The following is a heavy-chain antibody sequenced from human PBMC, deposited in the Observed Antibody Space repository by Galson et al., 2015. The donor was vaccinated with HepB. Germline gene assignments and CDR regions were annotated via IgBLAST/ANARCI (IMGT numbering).Heavy chain of an antibody. Sequence: SLRLSCAASGFTFDDYAMHWVRQAPGKGLGWVSLISWDGGSTYYADSVKGRFTISRDNSKNSLYLQMNSLRAEDTALYYCAKSTPAYDSSGYYLDYWGQGTLVTVSS. J-gene: IGHJ4*02. CDR2: ISWDGGST. D-gene: IGHD3-22*01. V-gene: IGHV3-43D*04. CDR3: AKSTPAYDSSGYYLDY. CDR1: GFTFDDYA.